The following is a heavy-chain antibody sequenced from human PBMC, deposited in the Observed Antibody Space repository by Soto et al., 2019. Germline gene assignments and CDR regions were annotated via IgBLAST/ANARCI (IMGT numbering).Heavy chain of an antibody. CDR3: ARSPRDVLLWFGELSLNPGFDY. V-gene: IGHV5-51*01. CDR2: IYPGDSDT. J-gene: IGHJ4*02. D-gene: IGHD3-10*01. Sequence: PGVSLKISCKGSGYSFTSYWIGWVRQMPGKGLEWMGIIYPGDSDTRYSPSFQGQVTISADKSISNAYLQWSSLKASDTAMYYCARSPRDVLLWFGELSLNPGFDYWGQGTLVTVSS. CDR1: GYSFTSYW.